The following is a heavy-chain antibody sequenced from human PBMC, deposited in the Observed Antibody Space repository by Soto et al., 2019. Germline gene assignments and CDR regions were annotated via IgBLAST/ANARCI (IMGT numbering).Heavy chain of an antibody. Sequence: ASVKVSFKVSGYPFTTYYIHWVRQAPGQGLEWMGWIDPRSGGTVYEQKFQGRVTMTRDTSISTVYMDLSGLTSDYTALYYCATDDYGIFPYWGQGSLVTVSS. V-gene: IGHV1-2*02. CDR1: GYPFTTYY. D-gene: IGHD3-10*01. CDR3: ATDDYGIFPY. J-gene: IGHJ4*02. CDR2: IDPRSGGT.